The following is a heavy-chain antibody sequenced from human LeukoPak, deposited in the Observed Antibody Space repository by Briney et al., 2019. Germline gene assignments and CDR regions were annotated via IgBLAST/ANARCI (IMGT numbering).Heavy chain of an antibody. CDR3: AAMRACSSTTCNPFDK. J-gene: IGHJ4*02. D-gene: IGHD2-2*01. CDR2: ITTGSHYI. V-gene: IGHV3-21*01. Sequence: GGSLRLSCAASGFIFSTYDMNWVRQAPGKGLEWVSLITTGSHYIYYADSVKGRFTISRDNAKSSLSLQMNSLRAEDTAVYYCAAMRACSSTTCNPFDKWGQGTLVTVSS. CDR1: GFIFSTYD.